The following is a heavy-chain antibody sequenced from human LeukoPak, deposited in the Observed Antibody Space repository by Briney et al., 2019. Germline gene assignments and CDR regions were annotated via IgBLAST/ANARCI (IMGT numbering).Heavy chain of an antibody. J-gene: IGHJ4*02. Sequence: ASQTLSLTCTVSGGSISSGGYYWSWIRQHPGKGLEWIGYIYYSGSTYYNPSLKSRVTISVVTSKNQFSLKLSSVTAADTAVYYCARAGYSSGWYFDYWGQGTLVTVSS. V-gene: IGHV4-31*03. D-gene: IGHD6-19*01. CDR3: ARAGYSSGWYFDY. CDR1: GGSISSGGYY. CDR2: IYYSGST.